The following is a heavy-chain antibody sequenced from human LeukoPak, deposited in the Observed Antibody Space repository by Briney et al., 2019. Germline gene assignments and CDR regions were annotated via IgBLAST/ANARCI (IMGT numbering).Heavy chain of an antibody. J-gene: IGHJ3*02. CDR1: GGSISSGGYY. D-gene: IGHD1-7*01. Sequence: SQTLSLTCAVSGGSISSGGYYWSWIRQHPGKGLEWIGNIYYSGSTYYNPSLESRVTISADTSKTQFPLKLSSVTAADTAVYYCAAVKLGAFDIWGQGTMVTVSS. V-gene: IGHV4-31*11. CDR2: IYYSGST. CDR3: AAVKLGAFDI.